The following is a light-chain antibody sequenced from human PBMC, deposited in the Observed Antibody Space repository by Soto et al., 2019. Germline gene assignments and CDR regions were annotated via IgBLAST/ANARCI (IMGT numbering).Light chain of an antibody. Sequence: DIQMTQSPSSLSASIGDRVTITCRASEGISNYLAWFQQKPGKVPKLLIYAASTLQSGVPSRFSGSGSGTDFTLTISSLQPDDVATYSCQKYNSGGPLTFGGGTKVEIK. CDR2: AAS. CDR1: EGISNY. J-gene: IGKJ4*01. V-gene: IGKV1-27*01. CDR3: QKYNSGGPLT.